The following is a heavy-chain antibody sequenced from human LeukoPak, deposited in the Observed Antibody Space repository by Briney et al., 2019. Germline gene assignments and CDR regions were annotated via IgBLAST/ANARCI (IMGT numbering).Heavy chain of an antibody. CDR1: GYSFTGYY. V-gene: IGHV1-2*04. CDR3: ATWNAGRGHFDY. CDR2: INPNNGAT. D-gene: IGHD1-1*01. J-gene: IGHJ4*02. Sequence: ASVKVSCKASGYSFTGYYIHWVRQAPGQGLEWMAWINPNNGATNYAQKFQGWVTMTRNTSISTVYMELRRLKSDDTAVYYCATWNAGRGHFDYWGQGTLVAVSS.